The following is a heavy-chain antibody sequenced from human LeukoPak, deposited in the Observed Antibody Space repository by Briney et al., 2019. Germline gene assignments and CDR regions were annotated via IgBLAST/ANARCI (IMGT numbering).Heavy chain of an antibody. Sequence: PGGSLRLSCAASGFSFRTYSFTWVCQAPGKGLEWVASISSSGNYLYYADSFKGRFTISRDTAKNSLYLQMNILRVEDTAVYYCARPETEGEISGAWGYWGQGTLVTVSS. CDR3: ARPETEGEISGAWGY. V-gene: IGHV3-21*01. D-gene: IGHD3-16*01. J-gene: IGHJ4*02. CDR1: GFSFRTYS. CDR2: ISSSGNYL.